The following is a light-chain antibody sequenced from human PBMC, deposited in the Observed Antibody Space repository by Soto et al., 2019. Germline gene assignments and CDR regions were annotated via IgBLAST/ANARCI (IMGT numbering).Light chain of an antibody. J-gene: IGKJ4*01. V-gene: IGKV3-20*01. CDR1: QSVSSSF. CDR3: QEYDNSPLT. Sequence: EIVLTQSPGTLSLSPGERATLSCRASQSVSSSFLAWYQQKPGQAPRLLIYGASSRATGIPDRFSGSGSGTDFSLTISRLETGDFAVYYWQEYDNSPLTYGGGTKVEIK. CDR2: GAS.